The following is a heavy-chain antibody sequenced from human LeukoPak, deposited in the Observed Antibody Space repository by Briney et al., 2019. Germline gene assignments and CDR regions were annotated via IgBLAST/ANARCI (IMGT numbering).Heavy chain of an antibody. CDR2: IIPIFGTA. CDR3: ALTMYSSSWAEFDY. Sequence: SVKVSCKTSGGTFSSYAISWVRQAPGQGLEWMGGIIPIFGTANYAQKFQGRVTITADESTSTAYMELSSLRSEDTAVYYCALTMYSSSWAEFDYWGQGTLVTVSS. V-gene: IGHV1-69*13. J-gene: IGHJ4*02. D-gene: IGHD6-13*01. CDR1: GGTFSSYA.